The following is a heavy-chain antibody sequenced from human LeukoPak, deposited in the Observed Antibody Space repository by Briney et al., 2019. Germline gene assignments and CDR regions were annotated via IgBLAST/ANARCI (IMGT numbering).Heavy chain of an antibody. Sequence: SETLSLTCAVSGGSISSGGYSWSWIRQPPGKGLEWIGYIYHSGSTYYNPSLKSRVTISVDRSKNQFSLKLSSVTAADTAVYYCARAERFYGYGNWFDPWGQGTLVTVSS. D-gene: IGHD5-18*01. CDR1: GGSISSGGYS. CDR2: IYHSGST. CDR3: ARAERFYGYGNWFDP. J-gene: IGHJ5*02. V-gene: IGHV4-30-2*01.